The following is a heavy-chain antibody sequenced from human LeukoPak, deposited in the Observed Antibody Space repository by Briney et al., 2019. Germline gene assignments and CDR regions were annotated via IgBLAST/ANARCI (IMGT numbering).Heavy chain of an antibody. J-gene: IGHJ4*02. CDR1: GFTFCSFG. CDR3: AKDFGNSYGYVDY. V-gene: IGHV3-30*02. Sequence: GGGLRHSCAASGFTFCSFGVHGVRPAPGKGLEWVSLLRSDGRNKYYADSVKGRLTISRDNSKNTLYLKVNSLRAEDTAMYYCAKDFGNSYGYVDYWRQGALVTVSS. CDR2: LRSDGRNK. D-gene: IGHD5-18*01.